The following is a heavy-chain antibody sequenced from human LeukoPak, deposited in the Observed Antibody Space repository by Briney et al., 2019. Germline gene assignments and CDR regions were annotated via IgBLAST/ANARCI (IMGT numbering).Heavy chain of an antibody. CDR1: GGSISSSSYY. CDR3: ARAGSGYSFDY. V-gene: IGHV4-61*05. CDR2: LYYSGST. Sequence: SETLSLTCTVSGGSISSSSYYWGWIRQPPGKGLEFIGYLYYSGSTNYNPSLKSRVTISVDMSKNQFSLKLNSVTAADTAVYYCARAGSGYSFDYWGQGTLVTVSS. D-gene: IGHD3-22*01. J-gene: IGHJ4*02.